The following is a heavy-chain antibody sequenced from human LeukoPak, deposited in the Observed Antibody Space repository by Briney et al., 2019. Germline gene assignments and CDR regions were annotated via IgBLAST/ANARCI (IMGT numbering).Heavy chain of an antibody. Sequence: PGRSLRLSCAASGFTLISYAMHWVRQAPGKGLEWVAVISYDGSNKYYADSVKGRFTISRDNSKNTVYLYVNSLRTEDTAVYYCARGGSCSGTNCYTPDNYYYYYMDVWGKGTTVTVSS. V-gene: IGHV3-30*04. CDR1: GFTLISYA. J-gene: IGHJ6*03. CDR2: ISYDGSNK. CDR3: ARGGSCSGTNCYTPDNYYYYYMDV. D-gene: IGHD2-2*02.